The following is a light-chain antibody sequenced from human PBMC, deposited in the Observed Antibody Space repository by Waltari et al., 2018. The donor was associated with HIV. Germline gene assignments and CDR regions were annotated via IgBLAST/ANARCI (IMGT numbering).Light chain of an antibody. V-gene: IGKV1-5*03. J-gene: IGKJ5*01. CDR3: QQYNSDPS. CDR1: QPINTW. Sequence: DIQMTQSPSSLAAFVGDRVSSTCRASQPINTWLAWYQQKPGIPPKLLVSKAATLQVGVPPRVSGSGWVTDFTLAIDTVQPDDFATYYCQQYNSDPSFGQGTRL. CDR2: KAA.